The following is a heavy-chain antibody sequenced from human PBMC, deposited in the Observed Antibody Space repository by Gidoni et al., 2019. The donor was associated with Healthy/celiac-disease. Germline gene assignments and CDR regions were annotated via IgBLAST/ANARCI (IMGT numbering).Heavy chain of an antibody. Sequence: QVQLVQSGAEVKKPGASVKVSCKASGYTFTSSGISWVRPAPGQGLEWMGWISAYNGNTNYAQKLQGRVTMTTDTSTSTAYMELRSLRSDDTAVYYCARAVATVTTWGLWFDPWGQGTLVTVSS. CDR2: ISAYNGNT. CDR3: ARAVATVTTWGLWFDP. J-gene: IGHJ5*02. CDR1: GYTFTSSG. D-gene: IGHD4-17*01. V-gene: IGHV1-18*01.